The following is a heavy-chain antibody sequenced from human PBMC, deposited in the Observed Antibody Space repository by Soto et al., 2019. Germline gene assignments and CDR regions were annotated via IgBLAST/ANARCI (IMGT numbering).Heavy chain of an antibody. CDR2: ISGSGGST. Sequence: GGSLRLSCAASGFTFSSYAMSWVRQAPGKGLEWVSAISGSGGSTYYADSVKGRFTISRDNSKNTLYLQMNSLRAEDTAVYYCAKDKYYDSSGYRYFDYWGQGTLVTVSS. CDR3: AKDKYYDSSGYRYFDY. J-gene: IGHJ4*02. CDR1: GFTFSSYA. D-gene: IGHD3-22*01. V-gene: IGHV3-23*01.